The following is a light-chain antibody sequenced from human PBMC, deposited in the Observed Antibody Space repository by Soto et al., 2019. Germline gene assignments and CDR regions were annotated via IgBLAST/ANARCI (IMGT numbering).Light chain of an antibody. V-gene: IGKV3-11*01. CDR2: DAS. Sequence: EVVVTQSPVTLALSPGERATLSCRTSQSVDIYVAWYQQKPGQAPRLLIYDASNRAPGIPARLSGSGSVTDFTLTISSREPEDVAVYYCQQRKYWPPLTFGGGTKVEIK. J-gene: IGKJ4*01. CDR1: QSVDIY. CDR3: QQRKYWPPLT.